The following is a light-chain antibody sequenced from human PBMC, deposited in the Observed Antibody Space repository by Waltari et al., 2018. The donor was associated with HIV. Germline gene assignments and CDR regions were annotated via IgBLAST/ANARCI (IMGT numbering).Light chain of an antibody. J-gene: IGKJ2*01. V-gene: IGKV3-15*01. CDR1: QRVSSD. Sequence: DTVMTQSPATLFLSPGERATLFCRASQRVSSDLAWYQQIPGQAPRLIIYGASTRATGIPARFSGSGSGTEFTLTINSLQSEDFAVYYCQQYNNWPPGYTFGQGTKLEIK. CDR2: GAS. CDR3: QQYNNWPPGYT.